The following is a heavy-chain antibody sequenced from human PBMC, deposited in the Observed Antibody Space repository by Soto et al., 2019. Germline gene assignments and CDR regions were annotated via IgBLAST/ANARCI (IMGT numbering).Heavy chain of an antibody. D-gene: IGHD7-27*01. CDR2: IYYSGST. V-gene: IGHV4-31*03. CDR1: GGSISSGGYY. Sequence: QVQLQESGPGLVKPSQTLSLTCTVSGGSISSGGYYWSWIRQHPGKGLEWIGDIYYSGSTYYNPSLKSRVTISGDTSKNLISPKLTSVAARDPAVDYCASLRGDDTRFDTWGHVTLVTVAS. CDR3: ASLRGDDTRFDT. J-gene: IGHJ5*01.